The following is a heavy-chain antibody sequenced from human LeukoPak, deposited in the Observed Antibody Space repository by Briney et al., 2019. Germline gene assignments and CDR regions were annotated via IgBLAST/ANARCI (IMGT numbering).Heavy chain of an antibody. CDR3: ARHSSGWTSDY. Sequence: GGSLRLSCAASGFIFSTYSMNWVRQAPGKGLEWVSSISSSSSYIYYGDSVKGRFTISRDNAKNSLYLQMNSLRAEDTAVYYCARHSSGWTSDYWGQGTLVTVSS. CDR1: GFIFSTYS. V-gene: IGHV3-21*01. CDR2: ISSSSSYI. D-gene: IGHD6-19*01. J-gene: IGHJ4*02.